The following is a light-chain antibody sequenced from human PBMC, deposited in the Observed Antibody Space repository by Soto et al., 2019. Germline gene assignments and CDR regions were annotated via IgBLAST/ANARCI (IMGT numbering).Light chain of an antibody. Sequence: DIQMTQSPSSLSASVGDRVTITCRARQSVGTYLNWYRQKPGKAPKLLIYAASSFQSGVPSRFSGSGSGTDFPLTISRLQPEDFATYYCQQSYSTPITCGQGTRLEIK. V-gene: IGKV1-39*01. CDR3: QQSYSTPIT. CDR2: AAS. CDR1: QSVGTY. J-gene: IGKJ5*01.